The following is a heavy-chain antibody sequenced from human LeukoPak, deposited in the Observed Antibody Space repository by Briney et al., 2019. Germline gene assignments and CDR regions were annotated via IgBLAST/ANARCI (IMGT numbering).Heavy chain of an antibody. CDR2: IIPIFGTA. CDR3: ARGLSGSYYSYGY. Sequence: SVKVSCKASGGTFISYAISWVRQAPGQGLEWMGGIIPIFGTANYAQKFQGRVTISADKSTSTAYMELSSLRSEDTAVYYCARGLSGSYYSYGYWGQGILVTVSS. J-gene: IGHJ4*02. CDR1: GGTFISYA. D-gene: IGHD1-26*01. V-gene: IGHV1-69*06.